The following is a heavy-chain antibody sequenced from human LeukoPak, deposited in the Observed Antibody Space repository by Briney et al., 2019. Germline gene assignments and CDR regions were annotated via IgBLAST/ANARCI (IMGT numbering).Heavy chain of an antibody. CDR1: GYTFTSYG. J-gene: IGHJ5*02. CDR2: MNPNSGNT. D-gene: IGHD3-10*01. Sequence: ASVKVSCRASGYTFTSYGITWVRQATGQGLEWTGWMNPNSGNTGYAQKFQGRVTMTRNTSISTAYMELSSLRSEDTAVYYCARDRHMVRGARNWFDPWGQGTLVTVSS. CDR3: ARDRHMVRGARNWFDP. V-gene: IGHV1-8*01.